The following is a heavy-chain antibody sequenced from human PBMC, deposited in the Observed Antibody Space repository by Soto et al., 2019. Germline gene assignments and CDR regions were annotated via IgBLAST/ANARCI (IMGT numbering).Heavy chain of an antibody. J-gene: IGHJ6*02. Sequence: ASVKVSCKASGYTFTNYYMHWVRQAPGQGLEWMGVINPSGGSTTYAQKFQGRVTMTRDTSTSTVYMELSSLISEDTTEYYCAREASKYSGMDVWGQATTVTVSS. CDR3: AREASKYSGMDV. V-gene: IGHV1-46*01. CDR1: GYTFTNYY. CDR2: INPSGGST. D-gene: IGHD2-21*01.